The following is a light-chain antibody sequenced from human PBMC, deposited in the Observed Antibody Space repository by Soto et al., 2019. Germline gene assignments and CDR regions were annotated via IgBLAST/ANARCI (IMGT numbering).Light chain of an antibody. J-gene: IGKJ1*01. CDR1: QDVTNS. V-gene: IGKV3-15*01. CDR3: QQYNNWPRT. Sequence: EILMTQSPATLSLSPGEGVTLSCRAAQDVTNSVAWYQQKSGQAPRLLIYDASARASGVSARFSGSGSGTDFTLTISGLQAEDFAVYYCQQYNNWPRTFGQGTKVDIK. CDR2: DAS.